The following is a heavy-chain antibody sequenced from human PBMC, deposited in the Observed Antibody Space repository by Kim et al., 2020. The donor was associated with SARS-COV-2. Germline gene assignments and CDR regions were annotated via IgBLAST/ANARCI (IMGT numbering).Heavy chain of an antibody. J-gene: IGHJ4*02. D-gene: IGHD1-26*01. CDR3: ARPSGGSYGSTFDY. V-gene: IGHV3-30*04. CDR2: ISYDGSNK. CDR1: GFTFSSYA. Sequence: GGSLRLSCAASGFTFSSYAMHWVRQAPGKGLEWVAVISYDGSNKYYADSVKGRFTISRENSKNTLYLQMNSLRAEDTAVYYCARPSGGSYGSTFDYWGQGTLVTVSS.